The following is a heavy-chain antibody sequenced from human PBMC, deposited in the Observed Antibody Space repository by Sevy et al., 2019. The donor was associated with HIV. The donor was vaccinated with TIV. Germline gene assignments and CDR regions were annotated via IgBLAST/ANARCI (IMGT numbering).Heavy chain of an antibody. D-gene: IGHD6-6*01. CDR2: TYYRSKWYN. J-gene: IGHJ6*03. Sequence: KQSQTLSLTCAISGDSVSSNSAAWNWIRQSPSRGLEWLGRTYYRSKWYNDYAVSVKSRITINPDTSKNQFSLQLNSVTPEDTAVYYCARETEQLVANYYYMDVWGKGTTVTVSS. V-gene: IGHV6-1*01. CDR3: ARETEQLVANYYYMDV. CDR1: GDSVSSNSAA.